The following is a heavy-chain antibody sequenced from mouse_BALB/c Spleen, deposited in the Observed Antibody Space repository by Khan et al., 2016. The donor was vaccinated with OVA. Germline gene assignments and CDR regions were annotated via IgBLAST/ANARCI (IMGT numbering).Heavy chain of an antibody. Sequence: VQLQQSGAELVRPGASVKLSCKASGYTFTSYLMNWVRQRPGQGLDWIGKINPSDSETHYNQMFKDKATLTVDKSSGTAFMQLSSLTSEDSAVYYCTRREKCGYDHSWFAYWGQGTLVTVS. CDR1: GYTFTSYL. CDR2: INPSDSET. D-gene: IGHD2-2*01. CDR3: TRREKCGYDHSWFAY. J-gene: IGHJ3*01. V-gene: IGHV1-61*01.